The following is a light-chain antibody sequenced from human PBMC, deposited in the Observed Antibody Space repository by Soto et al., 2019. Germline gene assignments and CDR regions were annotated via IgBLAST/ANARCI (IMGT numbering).Light chain of an antibody. CDR2: GSS. J-gene: IGKJ2*01. CDR1: QIVSTTY. CDR3: QQYGTSPTYT. Sequence: EIVLTQSPGTLSLSPGERATLSCRASQIVSTTYLAWYQQKPGQAPRLLIYGSSSRAPGIPDRFSGSGSGTDFTLTISRLQPEDFAVYYCQQYGTSPTYTFGQGTKLEI. V-gene: IGKV3-20*01.